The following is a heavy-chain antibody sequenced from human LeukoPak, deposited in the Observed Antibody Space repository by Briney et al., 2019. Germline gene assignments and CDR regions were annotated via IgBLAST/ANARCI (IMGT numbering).Heavy chain of an antibody. Sequence: PGGSLRLSCAASGFTFSSYSMNWVRQAPGKGLEWVSYISSSGSTIYYADSVKGRFTISRDNAKNSLYLQMNSLRAEDTAVYYCARDLDPSYCGGDCHSGFDYWGQGTLVTVSS. CDR3: ARDLDPSYCGGDCHSGFDY. V-gene: IGHV3-48*04. CDR1: GFTFSSYS. J-gene: IGHJ4*02. D-gene: IGHD2-21*02. CDR2: ISSSGSTI.